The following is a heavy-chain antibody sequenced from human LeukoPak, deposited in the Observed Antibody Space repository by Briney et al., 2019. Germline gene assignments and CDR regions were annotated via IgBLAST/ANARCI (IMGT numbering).Heavy chain of an antibody. CDR3: ARSRGYSYGFLS. D-gene: IGHD5-18*01. CDR1: GGTFSSYA. V-gene: IGHV1-69*13. Sequence: SVKVSCKASGGTFSSYASSWVRQAPGQGLEWMGGIIPIFGTANYAQKFQGRVTITADESTSTAYMEPSSLRSEDTAVYYCARSRGYSYGFLSWGQGTLVTVSS. J-gene: IGHJ4*02. CDR2: IIPIFGTA.